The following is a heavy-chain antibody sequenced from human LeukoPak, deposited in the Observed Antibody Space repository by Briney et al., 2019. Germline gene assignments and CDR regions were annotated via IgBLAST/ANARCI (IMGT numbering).Heavy chain of an antibody. CDR1: GGSISSGGYY. CDR3: ARTGYCSSASCYTASRPYYYYYMDV. V-gene: IGHV4-30-2*02. Sequence: SQTLSLTCTVSGGSISSGGYYWSWIRQPPGKGLEWIGYIYHSGSTNYNPSLKSRVTMSVDTSKNQISLKLSSVTAADTAVYYCARTGYCSSASCYTASRPYYYYYMDVWGKGTTVTVSS. J-gene: IGHJ6*03. CDR2: IYHSGST. D-gene: IGHD2-2*02.